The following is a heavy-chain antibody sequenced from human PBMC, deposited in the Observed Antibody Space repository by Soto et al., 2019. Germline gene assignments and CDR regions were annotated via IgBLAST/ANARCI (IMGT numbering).Heavy chain of an antibody. V-gene: IGHV1-69*13. J-gene: IGHJ4*02. CDR1: GGTFSSYA. CDR2: IIPIFGTA. CDR3: ARGWQSRGAMTTVYY. D-gene: IGHD4-4*01. Sequence: GASVKVSCKASGGTFSSYAISWVRQAPGQGLEWMGGIIPIFGTANYAQKFQGRVTITADESTSTAYMELSSLRSEDTAVYYCARGWQSRGAMTTVYYWGQGTLVTVSS.